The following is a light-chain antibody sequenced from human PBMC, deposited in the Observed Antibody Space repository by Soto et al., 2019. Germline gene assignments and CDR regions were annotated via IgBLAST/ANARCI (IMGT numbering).Light chain of an antibody. Sequence: QSVLTQPPSVSGAPGQRVTISCTGSSSNIGAGYDVHWYQQLPGTAPKLLIYGNSNRPSGVPDRFSGSKSGTSASLAITGLQAEDEADYYYSLHSITTTFVVFGGGTKVTVL. CDR3: SLHSITTTFVV. V-gene: IGLV1-40*01. CDR2: GNS. CDR1: SSNIGAGYD. J-gene: IGLJ2*01.